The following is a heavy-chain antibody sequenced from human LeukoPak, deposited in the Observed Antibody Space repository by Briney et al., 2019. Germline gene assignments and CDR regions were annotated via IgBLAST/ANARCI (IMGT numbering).Heavy chain of an antibody. CDR2: IKQDGNKE. CDR1: GFTFSSYA. CDR3: ARDGTVTDN. J-gene: IGHJ4*02. Sequence: TGGSLRLSCAASGFTFSSYAMNWVRQAPGKGLEWVANIKQDGNKEYYVGSVKGRFTISRDNAKNSLYLQMNSLRVEDTAVYYCARDGTVTDNWGQGTLVTVSS. V-gene: IGHV3-7*01. D-gene: IGHD4-17*01.